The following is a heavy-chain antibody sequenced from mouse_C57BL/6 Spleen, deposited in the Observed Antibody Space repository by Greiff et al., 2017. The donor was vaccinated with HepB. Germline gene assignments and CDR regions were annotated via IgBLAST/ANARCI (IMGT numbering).Heavy chain of an antibody. D-gene: IGHD2-4*01. J-gene: IGHJ4*01. CDR2: ISDGGSYT. V-gene: IGHV5-4*01. Sequence: EVKLMESGGGLVKPGGSLKLSCAASGFTFSSYAMSWVRQTPEKRLEWVATISDGGSYTYYPDNVKGRFTISRDNAKNNLYLPMSHLKSEDTAMYYCAREHYYDYAGAMDYWGQGTSVTGSS. CDR3: AREHYYDYAGAMDY. CDR1: GFTFSSYA.